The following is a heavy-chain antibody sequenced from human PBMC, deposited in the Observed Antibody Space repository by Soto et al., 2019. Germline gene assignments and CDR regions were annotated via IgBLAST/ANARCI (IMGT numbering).Heavy chain of an antibody. CDR3: ARTKCFSTNCSDWYFDL. Sequence: QVQLVESGGGVVQPGRSLRLSCSASGFTFSSYGIHWVRQAPGKGLEWVAVIWNDGSNKYADSVKGRVTISRDNSENASYLQMNSLRTEDTAVYYCARTKCFSTNCSDWYFDLWGRGTLITVPS. J-gene: IGHJ2*01. V-gene: IGHV3-33*01. D-gene: IGHD2-2*01. CDR1: GFTFSSYG. CDR2: IWNDGSNK.